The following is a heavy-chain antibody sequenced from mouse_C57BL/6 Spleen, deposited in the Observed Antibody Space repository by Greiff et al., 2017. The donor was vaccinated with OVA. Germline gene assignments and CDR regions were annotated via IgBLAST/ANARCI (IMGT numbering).Heavy chain of an antibody. V-gene: IGHV3-8*01. D-gene: IGHD4-1*01. Sequence: EVQLVESGPGLAKPSQTLSLSCSVTGYSITSDYWHWVRKFPGHKLEYIGYISYSGGTSYYTSLNSRNSRTRDTSKNQYYLQLNSVTTEDTATYYCARYREEELTGYFDYWGQGTTLTVSA. CDR2: ISYSGGT. CDR1: GYSITSDY. J-gene: IGHJ2*01. CDR3: ARYREEELTGYFDY.